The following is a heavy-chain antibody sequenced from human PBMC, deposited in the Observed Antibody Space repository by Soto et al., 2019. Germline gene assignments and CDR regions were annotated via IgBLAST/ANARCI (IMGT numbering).Heavy chain of an antibody. Sequence: PSETLSLTCTVSGGSISSYYWSWIRQPPGKGLEWIGYIYYSGSTNYNPSLKSRVTISVDTSKNQFSLKLSSVTAADTVVYYCAREGIRVGYYYYGMDVWGQGTTVTVSS. CDR2: IYYSGST. CDR3: AREGIRVGYYYYGMDV. V-gene: IGHV4-59*01. J-gene: IGHJ6*02. D-gene: IGHD5-18*01. CDR1: GGSISSYY.